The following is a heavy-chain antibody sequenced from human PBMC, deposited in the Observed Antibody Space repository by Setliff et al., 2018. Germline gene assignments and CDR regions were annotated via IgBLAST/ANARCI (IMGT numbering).Heavy chain of an antibody. CDR2: ISSSGSTI. Sequence: GGSLRLSCAASGFTFSSYEMNWVRQAPGKGLEWVSYISSSGSTIYEADSVKVRFTISRDNAKKSLYLQMNSLRAKDTAVYYCARDRRPFNWGGNDAFDIWGQGTMVTVSS. CDR3: ARDRRPFNWGGNDAFDI. V-gene: IGHV3-48*03. D-gene: IGHD7-27*01. J-gene: IGHJ3*02. CDR1: GFTFSSYE.